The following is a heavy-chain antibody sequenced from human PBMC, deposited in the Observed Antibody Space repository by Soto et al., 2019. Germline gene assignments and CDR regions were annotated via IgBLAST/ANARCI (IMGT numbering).Heavy chain of an antibody. CDR3: ARGRILYYYGMDV. CDR2: IYYSGST. V-gene: IGHV4-59*01. J-gene: IGHJ6*02. Sequence: PSETLSLTCTFSCGSIISYYWSWIRQPPGKGLEWIGYIYYSGSTNYNPSLKSRVTISVDTSKNQFSLKLSSVTAADTAVYYCARGRILYYYGMDVWGQGTTVTVSS. CDR1: CGSIISYY. D-gene: IGHD2-15*01.